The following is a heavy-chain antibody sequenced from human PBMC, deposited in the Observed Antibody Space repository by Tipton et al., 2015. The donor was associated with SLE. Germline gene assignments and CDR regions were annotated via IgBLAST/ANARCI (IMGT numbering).Heavy chain of an antibody. CDR1: GFTFSDYA. V-gene: IGHV3-49*04. Sequence: FLRLSCTTSGFTFSDYALGWVRHAPGKGLEWVGFIRSEGYGGTAEYGASVKDRFTISRDDSKSVAYLQMDSLRSEDTGVYYCISEESWGQGTQVTVSA. J-gene: IGHJ5*02. CDR2: IRSEGYGGTA. CDR3: ISEES.